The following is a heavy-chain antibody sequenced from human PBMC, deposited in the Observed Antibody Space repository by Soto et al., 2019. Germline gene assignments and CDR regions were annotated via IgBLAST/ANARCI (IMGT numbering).Heavy chain of an antibody. CDR2: IYYSGRT. D-gene: IGHD2-15*01. CDR1: GDSISSYY. J-gene: IGHJ4*02. Sequence: SETLSLTCTVSGDSISSYYWTWIRQPPGKGLEYIGYIYYSGRTYYNPSLKSRVTISVDTSKNQFSLKLSSVTAADTAVYYCARGHLGITTTGTWYDFDYWGQGTLVTVSS. V-gene: IGHV4-59*01. CDR3: ARGHLGITTTGTWYDFDY.